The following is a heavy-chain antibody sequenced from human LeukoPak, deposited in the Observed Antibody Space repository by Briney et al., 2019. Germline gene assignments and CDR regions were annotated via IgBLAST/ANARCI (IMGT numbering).Heavy chain of an antibody. V-gene: IGHV3-33*01. CDR3: VRASYYSDSSGYYPIDS. D-gene: IGHD3-22*01. J-gene: IGHJ4*02. CDR2: IWYDGSKK. Sequence: PRGSLRLSCAASGFTFSSYGMHWVRQAPGKGLEWVAVIWYDGSKKYYADSVKGRFFISRDDSKNTLYLQMNSLRADDTAFYYCVRASYYSDSSGYYPIDSWGQGTLVIVSS. CDR1: GFTFSSYG.